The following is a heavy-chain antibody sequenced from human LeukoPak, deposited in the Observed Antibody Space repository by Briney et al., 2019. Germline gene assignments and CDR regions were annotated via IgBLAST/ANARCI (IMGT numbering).Heavy chain of an antibody. CDR1: GFSFSTHN. V-gene: IGHV3-48*01. Sequence: SGGSLRLSCAASGFSFSTHNMHWVRQAPGKGLQWISYINADSSTIQYADSVRGRFTTSRDNAKNSLYLQMNSLRAEDTAVYYCVRDNSRGQSLGVIYWGQGSLVTVSS. J-gene: IGHJ4*02. CDR2: INADSSTI. D-gene: IGHD3-22*01. CDR3: VRDNSRGQSLGVIY.